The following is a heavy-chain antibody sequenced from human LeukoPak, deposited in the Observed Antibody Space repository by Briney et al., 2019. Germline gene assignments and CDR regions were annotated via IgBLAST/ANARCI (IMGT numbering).Heavy chain of an antibody. D-gene: IGHD2-8*01. CDR2: IYISGST. CDR1: GASIGDYY. Sequence: SETLSLTCTVSGASIGDYYWNWIRQPAGKGLEWIGRIYISGSTNYNPSLRSRVTMSIDTSIAQFSLKLTSVTAADTAIYYCARLRLRYQSNGQSTSYEAVDIWGQGTVVSVSS. V-gene: IGHV4-4*07. J-gene: IGHJ3*02. CDR3: ARLRLRYQSNGQSTSYEAVDI.